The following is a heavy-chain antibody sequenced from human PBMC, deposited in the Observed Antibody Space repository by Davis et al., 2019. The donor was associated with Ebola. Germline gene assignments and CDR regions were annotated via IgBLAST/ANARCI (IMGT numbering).Heavy chain of an antibody. CDR3: TRARVAYYYDSSGYGGVYYFDY. CDR2: IRSKAYGGTT. V-gene: IGHV3-49*04. CDR1: GFTFGDYA. Sequence: GESLKISCTASGFTFGDYAMSWVRQAPGKGLEWVGFIRSKAYGGTTEYAASVKGRFTISRDDSKSIAYLQMNSLKTEDTAVYYCTRARVAYYYDSSGYGGVYYFDYWGQGTLVTVSS. D-gene: IGHD3-22*01. J-gene: IGHJ4*02.